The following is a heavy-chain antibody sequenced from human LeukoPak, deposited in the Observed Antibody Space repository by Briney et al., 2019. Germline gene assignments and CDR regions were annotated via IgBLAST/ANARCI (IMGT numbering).Heavy chain of an antibody. CDR3: AKEDPPIVVVPAAMPGQPSAESYGMDV. Sequence: GGSLRLSCAASGFTFSSYAMSWVRQAPGKGLEWVSAISGSGGSAYYADSVKGRFTISRDNSKNTLYLQMNSPRAEDTAVYYCAKEDPPIVVVPAAMPGQPSAESYGMDVWGQGTTVTVSS. J-gene: IGHJ6*02. CDR2: ISGSGGSA. D-gene: IGHD2-2*01. CDR1: GFTFSSYA. V-gene: IGHV3-23*01.